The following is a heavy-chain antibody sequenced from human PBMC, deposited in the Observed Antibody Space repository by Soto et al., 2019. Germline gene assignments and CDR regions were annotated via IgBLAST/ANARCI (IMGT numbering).Heavy chain of an antibody. CDR2: ISYAGSNK. J-gene: IGHJ6*02. CDR3: ARDQGGTTLYYHGVDV. V-gene: IGHV3-30-3*01. D-gene: IGHD1-7*01. CDR1: GFTFSSYA. Sequence: QVQLVESGGGVVQPGRSLRLSCAASGFTFSSYAMHWVRQAPGQGLEWVALISYAGSNKYYADSVKGRFTISRDKSTNTLYLQMNSLRPAGTAVYLCARDQGGTTLYYHGVDVWGQGTTVTVSS.